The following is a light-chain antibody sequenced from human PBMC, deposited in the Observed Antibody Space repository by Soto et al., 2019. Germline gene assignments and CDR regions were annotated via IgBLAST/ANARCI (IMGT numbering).Light chain of an antibody. V-gene: IGKV4-1*01. Sequence: DIVMTQSPDSLAVSLGERATINCKSSQSVLYSSNNKNYLAWYQQKPGQPPKLLIYWASTRESGVPDRFSGSGSGTDFTLTISSLQAEDVAVYYCQQYYSTPVTFGPGTKLDIK. CDR3: QQYYSTPVT. J-gene: IGKJ3*01. CDR2: WAS. CDR1: QSVLYSSNNKNY.